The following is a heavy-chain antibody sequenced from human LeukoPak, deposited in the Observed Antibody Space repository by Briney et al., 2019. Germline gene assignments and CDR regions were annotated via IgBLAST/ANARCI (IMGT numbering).Heavy chain of an antibody. J-gene: IGHJ6*03. Sequence: SETLSLTCTVSGGSLSSYYWSWIRQPPGKGLEWIGYIYYSGSTNYNPSLKSRVTISIETSKNQFSLKLSSVTAADTAVYYCAISYYYDSSAPGNYYYMDVWGKGTTVTVSS. D-gene: IGHD3-22*01. CDR1: GGSLSSYY. V-gene: IGHV4-59*08. CDR3: AISYYYDSSAPGNYYYMDV. CDR2: IYYSGST.